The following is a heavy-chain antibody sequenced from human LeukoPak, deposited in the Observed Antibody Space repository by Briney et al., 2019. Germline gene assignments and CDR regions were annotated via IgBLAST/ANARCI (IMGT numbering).Heavy chain of an antibody. CDR1: GASISSSTDY. CDR3: ARAEGVPAAIQATLPGWFDP. D-gene: IGHD2-2*01. Sequence: SETLSLTCTVSGASISSSTDYWGWIRQPPGKGLEWIGSIHYSGSTNYNPSLKSRVTISVDTSKNQFSLKLSSVTAADTAVYYCARAEGVPAAIQATLPGWFDPWGQGTLVTVSS. CDR2: IHYSGST. J-gene: IGHJ5*02. V-gene: IGHV4-39*07.